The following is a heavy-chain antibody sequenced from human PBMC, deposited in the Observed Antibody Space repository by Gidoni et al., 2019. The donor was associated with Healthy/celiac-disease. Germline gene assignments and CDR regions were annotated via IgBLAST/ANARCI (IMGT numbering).Heavy chain of an antibody. J-gene: IGHJ4*02. V-gene: IGHV3-30*04. Sequence: QVQLVESGGGVVQPGRSLRLSCAASGFTFSSYAMHWVRQAPGKGLEWVAVISYDGSNKYYADSVKGRFTISRDNSKNTLYLQMNSLRAEDTAVYYCAREVYDSSGYYSGGVDYWGQGTLVTVSS. CDR2: ISYDGSNK. CDR1: GFTFSSYA. CDR3: AREVYDSSGYYSGGVDY. D-gene: IGHD3-22*01.